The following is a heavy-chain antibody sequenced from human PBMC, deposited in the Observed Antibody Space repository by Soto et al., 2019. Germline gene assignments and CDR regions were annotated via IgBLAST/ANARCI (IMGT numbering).Heavy chain of an antibody. J-gene: IGHJ6*02. V-gene: IGHV3-33*01. D-gene: IGHD5-18*01. CDR3: ARVDDTAMDTNYYYYGMVV. CDR2: IWYDGSNK. Sequence: QVQLVESGGGVVQPGRSLRLSCAASGFTFSSYGMHWVRQAPGKGLEWVAVIWYDGSNKYYADSVKGRFTISRDNSKNTLYLQMNSLRAADAAVYYCARVDDTAMDTNYYYYGMVVWGQGTTVTVSS. CDR1: GFTFSSYG.